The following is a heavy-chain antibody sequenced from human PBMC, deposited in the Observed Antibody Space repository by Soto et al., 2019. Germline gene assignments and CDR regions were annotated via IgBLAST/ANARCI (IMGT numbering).Heavy chain of an antibody. CDR2: IMPFFGSG. D-gene: IGHD3-22*01. J-gene: IGHJ4*02. Sequence: QVYLVQSGAEVEKPGSSVKDSCKALRGTFTNYAFSWVRQAPGQGLEWMGGIMPFFGSGNYAQKFQGRINITADESTSSVYLELTSLRSEDTAVYYCARDRAGYYSHFVYWGQGTLVTVSS. V-gene: IGHV1-69*01. CDR3: ARDRAGYYSHFVY. CDR1: RGTFTNYA.